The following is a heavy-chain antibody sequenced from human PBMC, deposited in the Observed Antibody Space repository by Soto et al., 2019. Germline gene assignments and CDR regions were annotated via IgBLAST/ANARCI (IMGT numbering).Heavy chain of an antibody. Sequence: QVQLVQSGAEVKKPGSSVKVSCKASGGTFSSYTISWVRQAPGQGLEWMGRIIPILGIANHAQKFQGRVTITADKSTSTAYMELSSLRSEDTAVYYCARGAATISVTDNWFDPWGQGTLVTVSS. D-gene: IGHD5-12*01. V-gene: IGHV1-69*02. CDR3: ARGAATISVTDNWFDP. J-gene: IGHJ5*02. CDR2: IIPILGIA. CDR1: GGTFSSYT.